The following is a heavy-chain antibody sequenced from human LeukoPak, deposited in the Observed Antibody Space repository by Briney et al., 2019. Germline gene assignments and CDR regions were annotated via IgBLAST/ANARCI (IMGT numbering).Heavy chain of an antibody. CDR1: GYTFTSYY. CDR2: IIPIFGTA. CDR3: ASSGDTGLLDY. D-gene: IGHD1-1*01. V-gene: IGHV1-69*13. Sequence: SVKVSCKASGYTFTSYYMHWVRQAPGQGLEWMGGIIPIFGTANYAQKFQGRVTITADESTSTAYMELSSLRSEDTAVYYCASSGDTGLLDYWGQGTLVTVSS. J-gene: IGHJ4*02.